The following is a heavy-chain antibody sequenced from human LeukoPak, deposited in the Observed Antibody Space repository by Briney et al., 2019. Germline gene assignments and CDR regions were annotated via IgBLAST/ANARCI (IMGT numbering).Heavy chain of an antibody. V-gene: IGHV4-39*07. CDR2: IYYSGNT. CDR3: VVLTMVRGVRGYYFDN. CDR1: GGSLSSSNYY. J-gene: IGHJ4*02. D-gene: IGHD3-10*01. Sequence: SETLSLTCTVSGGSLSSSNYYWGWIRQPPGKGLEWIGTIYYSGNTYYNPSLKSRVTMSVDTSKNQFSLKLSSVNAADTAVYYCVVLTMVRGVRGYYFDNWGQGSLVTVSS.